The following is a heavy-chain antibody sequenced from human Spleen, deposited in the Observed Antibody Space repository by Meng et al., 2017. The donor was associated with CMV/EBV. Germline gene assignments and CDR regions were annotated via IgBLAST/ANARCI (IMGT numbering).Heavy chain of an antibody. CDR1: GASATYYY. J-gene: IGHJ5*02. Sequence: SETLSLTCSVSGASATYYYWSWVRQPPGKGLEWIGYIFYRGTTNYNPSLKSRVSMSVDTSGNQFSLKLTSVTAADTAVYYFAGHERGDWLDPWGQGTLVTVSS. V-gene: IGHV4-59*02. CDR2: IFYRGTT. CDR3: AGHERGDWLDP.